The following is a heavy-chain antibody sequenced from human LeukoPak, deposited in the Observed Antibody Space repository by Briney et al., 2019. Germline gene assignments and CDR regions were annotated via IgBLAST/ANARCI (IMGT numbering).Heavy chain of an antibody. J-gene: IGHJ4*02. CDR2: IIPIFGTA. V-gene: IGHV1-69*13. CDR1: GYTFTSYG. CDR3: ARDGRYSSSSEYVY. D-gene: IGHD6-6*01. Sequence: GASVKVSCKASGYTFTSYGISWVRQAPGQGLEWMGGIIPIFGTANYAQKFQGRVTITADESTSTAYMELSSLRSEDTAVYYCARDGRYSSSSEYVYWGQGTLVTVSS.